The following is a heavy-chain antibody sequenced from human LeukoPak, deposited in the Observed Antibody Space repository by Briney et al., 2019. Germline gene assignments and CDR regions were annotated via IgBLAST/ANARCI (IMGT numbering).Heavy chain of an antibody. Sequence: GGSLRLSCAASGFTFSSYWMSWVRQAPGKGLEWVANIKQDGSEKYYVDSVKGRFTISRDNAKNSLYLQMNSLRAEDTAVYYCARDQPRRYYYGSGSWGQGTLVTVSS. V-gene: IGHV3-7*01. CDR3: ARDQPRRYYYGSGS. CDR1: GFTFSSYW. CDR2: IKQDGSEK. D-gene: IGHD3-10*01. J-gene: IGHJ4*02.